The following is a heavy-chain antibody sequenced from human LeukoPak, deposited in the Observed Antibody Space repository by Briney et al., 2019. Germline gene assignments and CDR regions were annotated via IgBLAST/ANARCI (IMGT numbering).Heavy chain of an antibody. J-gene: IGHJ4*02. D-gene: IGHD2-15*01. Sequence: GGSLRLSCAASGFTFSNYRMNWVRQAPGKGLEWVSSISSSSSYIYYADSLKGRFTISRDDSKNTLYLQMNSLRAEDTAVYYCARVVVVPRWGYFDYWGQGTLVTVSS. CDR1: GFTFSNYR. CDR2: ISSSSSYI. CDR3: ARVVVVPRWGYFDY. V-gene: IGHV3-21*04.